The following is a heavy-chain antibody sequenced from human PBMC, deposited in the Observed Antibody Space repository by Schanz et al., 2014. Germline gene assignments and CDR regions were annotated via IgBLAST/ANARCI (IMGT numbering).Heavy chain of an antibody. CDR1: GYTFTSYG. V-gene: IGHV1-18*04. J-gene: IGHJ1*01. Sequence: QVQLVQSGAEVKKPGASVKVSCKASGYTFTSYGISWVRRAPGQGPEWMGWISDYNADTKYAQKVQGRVTMTTDTSTSTAYMELRSLRSDDTAVYYCAGATYSSSWYGGSEYFQHWGQGTLVTVSS. CDR3: AGATYSSSWYGGSEYFQH. D-gene: IGHD6-13*01. CDR2: ISDYNADT.